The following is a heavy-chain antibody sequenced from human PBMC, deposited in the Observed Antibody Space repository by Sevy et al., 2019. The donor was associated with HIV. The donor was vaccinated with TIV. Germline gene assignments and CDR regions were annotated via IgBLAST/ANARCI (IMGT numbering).Heavy chain of an antibody. V-gene: IGHV3-30-3*01. J-gene: IGHJ4*02. Sequence: GGSLRLSCAASGFTFSSYAMHWVRQAPGKGLEWVAVISYDGSNKYYADSVKGRFTISRNNSKNTLYLQMNSLRAEDTAVYYCAREGVYCSGGSCPFDYWGQGTLVTVSS. D-gene: IGHD2-15*01. CDR3: AREGVYCSGGSCPFDY. CDR1: GFTFSSYA. CDR2: ISYDGSNK.